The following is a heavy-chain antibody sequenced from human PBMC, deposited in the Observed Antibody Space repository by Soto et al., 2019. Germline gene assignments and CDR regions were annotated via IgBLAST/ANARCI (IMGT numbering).Heavy chain of an antibody. J-gene: IGHJ4*02. V-gene: IGHV4-31*03. CDR1: GGSISSGGYY. Sequence: SSETLSLTCTVSGGSISSGGYYWSWIRQHPGKGLEWIGYIYYSGSTYYNPSLKSRVTISVDTSKNQFSLKLSSVTAADTAVYYCARVIAAAGGLDYWGQGTLVTVSS. CDR3: ARVIAAAGGLDY. D-gene: IGHD6-13*01. CDR2: IYYSGST.